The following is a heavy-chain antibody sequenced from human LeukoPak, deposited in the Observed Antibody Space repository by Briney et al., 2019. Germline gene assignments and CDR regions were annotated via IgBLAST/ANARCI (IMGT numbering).Heavy chain of an antibody. CDR2: ISGSDDST. CDR3: AKGSSGWYRVAFDI. D-gene: IGHD6-19*01. J-gene: IGHJ3*02. CDR1: GFTFSSYA. V-gene: IGHV3-23*01. Sequence: GGSLRLSCAASGFTFSSYAMSWVRQAPGKGLEWVSAISGSDDSTHYADSVKGRFTISRDNSKNTLYLQMNSLRAEGTAVYYCAKGSSGWYRVAFDIWGQGTMVSVSS.